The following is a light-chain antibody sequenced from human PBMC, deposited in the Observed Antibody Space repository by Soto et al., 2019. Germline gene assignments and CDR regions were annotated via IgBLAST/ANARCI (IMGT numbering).Light chain of an antibody. CDR3: SSYAGSYTWV. Sequence: QSVLTQPRSVSGSPGQSVTISCTGSNSDVGAYKFVSWLQHNPGEAPKVMIYDVTQRPSGVPDRFSGTKSGNTASLTISGLQAEDEADYYCSSYAGSYTWVFGSGTKVTVL. V-gene: IGLV2-11*01. CDR1: NSDVGAYKF. J-gene: IGLJ1*01. CDR2: DVT.